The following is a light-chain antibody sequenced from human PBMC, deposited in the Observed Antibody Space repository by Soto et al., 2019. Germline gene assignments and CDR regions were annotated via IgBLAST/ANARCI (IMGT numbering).Light chain of an antibody. Sequence: QSALTQPASVSGSPGQSITISCTGTSSDVGGYNYVSWYQQHPGKAPKLMIYDVSKRPSGVSNRFSGSKSGNTASLTISGLQGEHGDDYSCCSYTCCAGLMVFGGGTKLTVL. CDR3: CSYTCCAGLMV. CDR2: DVS. CDR1: SSDVGGYNY. V-gene: IGLV2-14*01. J-gene: IGLJ3*02.